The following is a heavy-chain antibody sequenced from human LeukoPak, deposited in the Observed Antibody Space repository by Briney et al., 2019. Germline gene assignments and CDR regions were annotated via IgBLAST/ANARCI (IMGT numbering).Heavy chain of an antibody. J-gene: IGHJ4*02. CDR3: ARAGQLERRHDY. V-gene: IGHV1-2*02. CDR2: INPNSGGT. Sequence: ASVEVSCKASGYTFTGYYMHWVRQAPGQGLEWMGWINPNSGGTNYAQKFQGRVTMTRDTSISTAYMELSRLRSDDTAVYYCARAGQLERRHDYWGQGTLVTVSS. CDR1: GYTFTGYY. D-gene: IGHD1-1*01.